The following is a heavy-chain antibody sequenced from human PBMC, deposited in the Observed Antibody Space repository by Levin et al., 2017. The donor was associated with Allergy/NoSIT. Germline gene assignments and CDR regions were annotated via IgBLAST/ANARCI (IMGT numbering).Heavy chain of an antibody. CDR3: ARPKNSGWSLPVDY. V-gene: IGHV3-30*04. CDR1: GFTFSSST. CDR2: ISYDGSNK. Sequence: LSLTCAASGFTFSSSTFHWVRQAPGKGLEWVAVISYDGSNKYYADSVRGRFTISRDNAKNTLYLQMDSLRTDDSAVYYCARPKNSGWSLPVDYWGQGTLLTVSS. J-gene: IGHJ4*02. D-gene: IGHD6-19*01.